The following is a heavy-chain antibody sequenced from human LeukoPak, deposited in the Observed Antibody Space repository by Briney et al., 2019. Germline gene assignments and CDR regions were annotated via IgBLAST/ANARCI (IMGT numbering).Heavy chain of an antibody. CDR2: ISWNSGSI. CDR3: AKGGGSSPDQHEYFQH. V-gene: IGHV3-9*03. J-gene: IGHJ1*01. D-gene: IGHD2-15*01. CDR1: GFTFDDYA. Sequence: PGGSLTLSCAASGFTFDDYAMHWVRQAPGKGLEWVSGISWNSGSIGYADSVKGRFTISRDNAKHSLYLQMNSLRAEDMALYYCAKGGGSSPDQHEYFQHWGQGTLVTVSS.